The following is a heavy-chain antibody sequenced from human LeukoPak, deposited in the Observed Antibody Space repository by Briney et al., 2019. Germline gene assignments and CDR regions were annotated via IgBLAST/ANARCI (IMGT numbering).Heavy chain of an antibody. CDR1: GGTFSSYA. J-gene: IGHJ6*03. D-gene: IGHD4-11*01. CDR2: INPNSGGT. CDR3: ARGGTVTTYYFYYMDV. V-gene: IGHV1-2*02. Sequence: ASVKVSCKASGGTFSSYAISWVRQAPGQGLEWMGWINPNSGGTNYAQKFQGRVTMTRDTSISTAYMELSRLRSDDTAVYYCARGGTVTTYYFYYMDVWGKGTSVTVSS.